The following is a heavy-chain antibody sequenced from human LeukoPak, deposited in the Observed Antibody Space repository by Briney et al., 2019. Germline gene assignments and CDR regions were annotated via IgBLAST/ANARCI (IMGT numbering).Heavy chain of an antibody. CDR3: ARGDICSSTSCYYYGMDV. Sequence: GGSLRLSCAASGFTFSSYWMSWVRQAPGKGLEWVANIKQDGSEKYYVDSVKGRFTISRDNAKNSLYLQMNSLRAEDTAVYYCARGDICSSTSCYYYGMDVWGQGTTSPSP. J-gene: IGHJ6*02. CDR2: IKQDGSEK. CDR1: GFTFSSYW. D-gene: IGHD2-2*01. V-gene: IGHV3-7*01.